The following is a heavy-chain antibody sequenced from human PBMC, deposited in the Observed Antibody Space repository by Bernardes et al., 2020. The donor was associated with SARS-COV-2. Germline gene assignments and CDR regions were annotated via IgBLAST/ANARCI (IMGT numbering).Heavy chain of an antibody. J-gene: IGHJ6*03. CDR1: GGSISSYY. D-gene: IGHD2-2*01. CDR3: ARGQRQLLYYYYYYYVDV. V-gene: IGHV4-59*01. CDR2: IYYSGST. Sequence: SETLSLTCTVSGGSISSYYWSWIRQPPGKGLEWIGYIYYSGSTNYNPSLKSRVTISVDTSKNQFSLKLSSVTAADTAVYYCARGQRQLLYYYYYYYVDVWGKGTTVTVSS.